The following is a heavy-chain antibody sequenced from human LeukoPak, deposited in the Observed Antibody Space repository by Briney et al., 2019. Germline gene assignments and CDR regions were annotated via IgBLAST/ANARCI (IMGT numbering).Heavy chain of an antibody. CDR1: GYTFTSYG. V-gene: IGHV1-18*01. CDR2: ISAYNGNT. CDR3: ARADVEMYYYDSSGSSFFDY. Sequence: ASVKVSCKASGYTFTSYGISWVRQAPGQGLEWMGWISAYNGNTNYAQKLQGRVTMTTDTSTSTAYMKLRSLRSDDTAVYYCARADVEMYYYDSSGSSFFDYWGQGTLVTVSS. J-gene: IGHJ4*02. D-gene: IGHD3-22*01.